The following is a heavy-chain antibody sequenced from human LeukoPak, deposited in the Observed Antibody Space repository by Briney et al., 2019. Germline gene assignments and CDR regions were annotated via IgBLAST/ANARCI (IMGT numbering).Heavy chain of an antibody. CDR1: GGSISSGGYY. Sequence: SQTLSLTCTVSGGSISSGGYYWSWIRQHPGKGLEWIGYIYYSGSTYYNPSLKSRVTISVDTSKNQFSLKLSSVTAADTAVYYCARGRYSSGSRRRSTWFDPWGQGTLVTVSS. J-gene: IGHJ5*02. V-gene: IGHV4-31*03. D-gene: IGHD6-19*01. CDR2: IYYSGST. CDR3: ARGRYSSGSRRRSTWFDP.